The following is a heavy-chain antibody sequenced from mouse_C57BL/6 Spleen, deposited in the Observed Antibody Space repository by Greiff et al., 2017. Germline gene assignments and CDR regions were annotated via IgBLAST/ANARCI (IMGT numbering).Heavy chain of an antibody. CDR1: GYSITSGYY. Sequence: EVQVVESGPGLVKPSQSLSLTCSVTGYSITSGYYWNWFRQFPGNKLEWMGYISYDGSHNYNPSLKNRISITRDTSKNQFFLKLNSVTTEDTATDYCASRPYDYYAMDYWGQGTSVTVSS. CDR2: ISYDGSH. CDR3: ASRPYDYYAMDY. V-gene: IGHV3-6*01. J-gene: IGHJ4*01.